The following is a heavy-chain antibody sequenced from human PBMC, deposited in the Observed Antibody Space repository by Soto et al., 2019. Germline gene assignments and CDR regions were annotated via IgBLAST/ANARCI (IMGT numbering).Heavy chain of an antibody. CDR3: ARRVFP. CDR1: GGSISRGGYY. V-gene: IGHV4-31*03. J-gene: IGHJ5*02. D-gene: IGHD6-13*01. Sequence: QVQLQESGPGLVKPSQTLSLTCTVSGGSISRGGYYWNWIRQHPGKALGWIGYIYCSGSTYYNPSLKSRLTVSLDTSKNQCSLKLSSVTAADTAVYYCARRVFPWGQGTLVTVSS. CDR2: IYCSGST.